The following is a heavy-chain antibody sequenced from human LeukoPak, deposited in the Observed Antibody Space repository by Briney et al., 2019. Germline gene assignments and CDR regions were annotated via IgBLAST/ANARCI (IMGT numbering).Heavy chain of an antibody. V-gene: IGHV3-30*03. CDR3: ATAAPASGWYFDY. CDR1: GFTFSSYG. Sequence: PGGSLRLSCAASGFTFSSYGMHWVRQAPGKGLEWVALISYDEINKYYADSVKGRFTISRDISKNTPYLQMNSLRAEDTAVYYCATAAPASGWYFDYWGQGTLVTVSS. J-gene: IGHJ4*02. CDR2: ISYDEINK. D-gene: IGHD6-19*01.